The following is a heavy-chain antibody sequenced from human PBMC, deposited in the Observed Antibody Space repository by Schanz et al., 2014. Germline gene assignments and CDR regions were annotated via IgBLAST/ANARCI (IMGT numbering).Heavy chain of an antibody. J-gene: IGHJ4*02. V-gene: IGHV3-23*01. CDR1: GFTFSSYA. Sequence: EVQLLESGGGLVQPGGSLRLSCVASGFTFSSYAMSWVRQAPGKGLEWVSGISDNGISTYYADSVKGRFSISRDNAKNALYLQMNSLRAEDTAVYYCVRDTDYHFDYWGPGALVTVSS. CDR2: ISDNGIST. D-gene: IGHD4-17*01. CDR3: VRDTDYHFDY.